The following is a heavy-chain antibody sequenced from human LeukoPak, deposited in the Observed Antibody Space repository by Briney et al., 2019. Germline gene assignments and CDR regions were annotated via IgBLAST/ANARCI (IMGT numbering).Heavy chain of an antibody. CDR3: AKSDNAWYFFDS. D-gene: IGHD2-2*01. Sequence: GGSLRLSCAASGFSFSTYAMNWVRQAPGKGLEWVSGVRGTGTNTYYADSVKGRFTISRDNSENMVYLQIDSLRSNDTALYYCAKSDNAWYFFDSWGQGTLVTVSS. CDR2: VRGTGTNT. V-gene: IGHV3-23*01. CDR1: GFSFSTYA. J-gene: IGHJ4*02.